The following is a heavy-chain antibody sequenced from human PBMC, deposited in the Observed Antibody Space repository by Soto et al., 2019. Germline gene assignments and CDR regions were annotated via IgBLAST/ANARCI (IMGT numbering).Heavy chain of an antibody. CDR3: ARDGGRWLQLLGYFDL. J-gene: IGHJ2*01. D-gene: IGHD5-12*01. V-gene: IGHV4-31*03. Sequence: QVQLQESGPGLVKPSQTLSLTCTVSGGSISSGGYYWSWIRQHPGKGLEWIGYIYYSGSTYYNPSLKSRVTISVDTSKNQFSLKLSSVTAADTAVYYCARDGGRWLQLLGYFDLWGRGTLVTVSS. CDR1: GGSISSGGYY. CDR2: IYYSGST.